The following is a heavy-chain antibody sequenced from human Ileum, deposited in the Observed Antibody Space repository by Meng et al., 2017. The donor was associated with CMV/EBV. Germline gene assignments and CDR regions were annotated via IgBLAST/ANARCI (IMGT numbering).Heavy chain of an antibody. Sequence: GESLKISCAASGFTFSDYGMHWVRQAPGKGLEWVALVRSDGTKNFYGDFAKGRITISRDNSKQMVYLEINSLRPDDTAIYYCARVGAAAGERGNDYWGQGTLVTVSS. V-gene: IGHV3-30*02. CDR3: ARVGAAAGERGNDY. CDR1: GFTFSDYG. CDR2: VRSDGTKN. D-gene: IGHD6-13*01. J-gene: IGHJ4*02.